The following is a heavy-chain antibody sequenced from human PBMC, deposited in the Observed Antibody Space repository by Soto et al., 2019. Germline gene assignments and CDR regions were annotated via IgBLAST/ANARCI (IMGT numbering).Heavy chain of an antibody. D-gene: IGHD3-16*01. CDR2: IDPSGKNE. CDR3: VSWVFAHFDY. V-gene: IGHV3-23*05. J-gene: IGHJ4*02. CDR1: GITFRRHA. Sequence: RLSCAASGITFRRHAMSWVRQAPGTGLEWVSTIDPSGKNEHYADSVKGRFSISRDNSRNTVDLQMNSLRAGDTALYYCVSWVFAHFDYWGQGTPVTV.